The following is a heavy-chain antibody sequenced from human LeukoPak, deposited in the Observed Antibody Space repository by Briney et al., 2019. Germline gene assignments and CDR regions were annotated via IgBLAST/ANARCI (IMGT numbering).Heavy chain of an antibody. J-gene: IGHJ4*02. CDR2: INSDGSST. D-gene: IGHD6-19*01. CDR1: GFTFSSYW. V-gene: IGHV3-74*01. CDR3: AREVAVAGFFDY. Sequence: GGSLRLSCAASGFTFSSYWMHWVRQAPGKGLVWVSRINSDGSSTSYADSVKGRFTISRDNAKNTLYLQMNSLRAEDTAVYYCAREVAVAGFFDYWGQGTLVTVSS.